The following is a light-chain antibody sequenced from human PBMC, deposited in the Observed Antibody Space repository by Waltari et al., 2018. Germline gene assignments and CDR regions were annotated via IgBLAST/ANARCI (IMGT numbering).Light chain of an antibody. J-gene: IGLJ2*01. CDR2: DVS. Sequence: QSVVTQPASVSGSPGQSISISCTGTSNDIGANDYVSWYQQHPGRAPHLVIYDVSVRPSGVSIRFSGSTSGNPASLTISGLQAEDEALYYCSSYTLTNPVVFGGGTKLTVL. CDR3: SSYTLTNPVV. V-gene: IGLV2-14*03. CDR1: SNDIGANDY.